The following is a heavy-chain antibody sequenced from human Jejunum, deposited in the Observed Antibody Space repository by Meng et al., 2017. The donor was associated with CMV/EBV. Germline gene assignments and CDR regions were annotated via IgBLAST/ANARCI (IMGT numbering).Heavy chain of an antibody. CDR2: ISYDGTNN. D-gene: IGHD3-3*01. CDR3: ARENWSGYYSYSLGGMDV. Sequence: FISSARHWVRQAPGKGLEWVAVISYDGTNNYYADSVKGRFTLSRDNSKSTLYLQMNSLRAEDTARYYCARENWSGYYSYSLGGMDVWGQGTTVTVS. V-gene: IGHV3-30*04. J-gene: IGHJ6*02. CDR1: FISSA.